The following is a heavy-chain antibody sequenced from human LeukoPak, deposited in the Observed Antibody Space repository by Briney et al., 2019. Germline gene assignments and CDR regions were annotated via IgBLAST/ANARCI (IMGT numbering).Heavy chain of an antibody. CDR1: GGSISSCY. V-gene: IGHV4-59*01. CDR3: ARRGYCSRTSCYTGGWYFDL. CDR2: IYDSRST. D-gene: IGHD2-2*02. J-gene: IGHJ2*01. Sequence: NPSETLSLTCSVSGGSISSCYWSWIRQPPGKGLEWIGYIYDSRSTNYNPSLKSRVTISVDTSKNQFSLNLRSVTAADTAVYYCARRGYCSRTSCYTGGWYFDLWGRGTLVTVSS.